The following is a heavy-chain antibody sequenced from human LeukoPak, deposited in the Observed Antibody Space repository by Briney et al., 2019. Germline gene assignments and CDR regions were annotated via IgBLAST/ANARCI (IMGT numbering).Heavy chain of an antibody. CDR3: ARDHGLRGEQKFDP. CDR2: ISAYNGNT. J-gene: IGHJ5*02. CDR1: GYTFTSYG. V-gene: IGHV1-18*01. Sequence: GASVKVSCKASGYTFTSYGISWVRQAPGQGLEWMGWISAYNGNTNYAQKLQGRVTMTTDTSTSTAYMELRSLRSDDTAVYYCARDHGLRGEQKFDPWGQGTLVTVSS. D-gene: IGHD1/OR15-1a*01.